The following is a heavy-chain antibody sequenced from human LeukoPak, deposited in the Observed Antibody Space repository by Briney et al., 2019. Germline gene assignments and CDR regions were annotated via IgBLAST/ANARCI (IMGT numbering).Heavy chain of an antibody. J-gene: IGHJ6*03. D-gene: IGHD4-17*01. CDR3: ARRGGKNYGDYVVYYYYMDV. CDR2: ISAYNGNT. CDR1: GYTFTSYG. V-gene: IGHV1-18*01. Sequence: ASVTVSCKASGYTFTSYGISWVRQAPGQGLEWMGWISAYNGNTNYAQKIQGRVTMPTDTSTSTAYMELRSLRSDDTAVYYCARRGGKNYGDYVVYYYYMDVWGKGTTVTVSS.